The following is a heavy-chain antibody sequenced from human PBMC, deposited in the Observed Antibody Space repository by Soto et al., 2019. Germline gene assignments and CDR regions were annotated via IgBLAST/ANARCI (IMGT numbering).Heavy chain of an antibody. J-gene: IGHJ3*02. V-gene: IGHV3-23*01. CDR1: GFTFRNYN. Sequence: GGSLRLSCSASGFTFRNYNMNWVRQALGKGLEWISSISVGGGSTYYADSVKGRFTISRDNSKNTLYLQMNSLRAEDTAVYYCAKVRGGGTFFDAFDIWGQGTMVTVSS. CDR3: AKVRGGGTFFDAFDI. D-gene: IGHD3-3*02. CDR2: ISVGGGST.